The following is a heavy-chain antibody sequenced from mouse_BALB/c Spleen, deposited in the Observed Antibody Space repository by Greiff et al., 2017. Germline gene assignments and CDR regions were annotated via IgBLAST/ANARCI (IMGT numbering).Heavy chain of an antibody. V-gene: IGHV3-2*02. J-gene: IGHJ3*01. D-gene: IGHD1-1*01. CDR1: GYSITSDYA. CDR2: ISYSGST. CDR3: ARSPLYYGSILAY. Sequence: EVQLVESGPGLVKPSQSLSLTCTVTGYSITSDYAWNWIRQFPGNKLEWMGYISYSGSTSYNPSLKSRISITRDTYKNQFFLQLNSVTTEDTATYYCARSPLYYGSILAYWGQGTLVTVSA.